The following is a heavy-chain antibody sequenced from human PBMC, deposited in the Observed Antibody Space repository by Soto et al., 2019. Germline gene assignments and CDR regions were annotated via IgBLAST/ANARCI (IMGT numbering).Heavy chain of an antibody. V-gene: IGHV1-18*01. J-gene: IGHJ4*02. CDR2: ISAYNGNT. D-gene: IGHD2-15*01. Sequence: QVQLVQSGAEVKKPGASVKVSCKASGYTFTSYGISWVRQAPGQGLEWMGWISAYNGNTNYAQKPQARVTMTTDTPTSTAYIELRTLRSDDTAVYSCVVAAHPYSFDYWGQGTLVTVSS. CDR1: GYTFTSYG. CDR3: VVAAHPYSFDY.